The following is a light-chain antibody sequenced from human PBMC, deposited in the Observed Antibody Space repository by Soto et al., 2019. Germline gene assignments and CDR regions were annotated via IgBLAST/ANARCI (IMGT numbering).Light chain of an antibody. V-gene: IGLV2-14*01. CDR2: EVR. CDR3: SSYTSKSSLI. CDR1: TRDVGVYNL. Sequence: QSALTQPASVSGSPGQSITISCAGTTRDVGVYNLVSWYQQHPGRAPQLIIYEVRNRPSGISFRFSGSKSGNTASLTISWLQAEDEADYYCSSYTSKSSLIFGGGTKLTVL. J-gene: IGLJ2*01.